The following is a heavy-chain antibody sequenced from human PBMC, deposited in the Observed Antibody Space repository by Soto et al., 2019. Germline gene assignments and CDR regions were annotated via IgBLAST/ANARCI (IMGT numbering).Heavy chain of an antibody. J-gene: IGHJ6*03. CDR1: GGSISSGGYY. CDR3: SRQACGGDCYLPFYYYYYMDV. V-gene: IGHV4-31*03. CDR2: IYYSGST. Sequence: SETLSLTCTVSGGSISSGGYYWSWIRQHPGKGLEWIGYIYYSGSTYYNPSLKSRVTISVDTSKNQFSLKLSSVTAAETAVYYCSRQACGGDCYLPFYYYYYMDVWGKGTTVTVSS. D-gene: IGHD2-21*01.